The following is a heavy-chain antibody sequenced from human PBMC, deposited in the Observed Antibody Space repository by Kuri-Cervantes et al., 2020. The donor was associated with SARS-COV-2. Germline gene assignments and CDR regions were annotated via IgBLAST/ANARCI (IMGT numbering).Heavy chain of an antibody. CDR1: GDSINSGGYH. V-gene: IGHV4-31*03. CDR2: IYNGGHT. Sequence: LRLSCTVSGDSINSGGYHWSWIRQHPGKGLELIGFIYNGGHTFYSTSLRSRITISLDPSKNQFSLRLNSVTTADTAVYYCARGFYFGKFDPWGQGTLVTVSS. CDR3: ARGFYFGKFDP. D-gene: IGHD3-9*01. J-gene: IGHJ5*02.